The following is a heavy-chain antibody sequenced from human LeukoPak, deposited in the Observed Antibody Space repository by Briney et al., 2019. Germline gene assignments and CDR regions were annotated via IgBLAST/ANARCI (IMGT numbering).Heavy chain of an antibody. CDR1: GGSISGYY. CDR3: AREVAALRGAFDI. Sequence: SETLSLTCTVSGGSISGYYWSWIRQPPGKGLEWVGYIYYSGTTNYNPSLKSRVTISVDTSKNQFSLKLSSVTAADTAVYYCAREVAALRGAFDIWGQGTMVTVSS. CDR2: IYYSGTT. V-gene: IGHV4-59*12. J-gene: IGHJ3*02. D-gene: IGHD2-15*01.